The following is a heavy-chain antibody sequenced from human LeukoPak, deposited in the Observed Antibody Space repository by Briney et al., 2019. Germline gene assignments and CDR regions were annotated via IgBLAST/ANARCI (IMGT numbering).Heavy chain of an antibody. V-gene: IGHV3-23*01. CDR2: ISGSGGST. D-gene: IGHD3-22*01. J-gene: IGHJ6*03. CDR1: GFTFSSYA. Sequence: GGSLRLSCAASGFTFSSYAMSWVRQAPGKGLEWVSAISGSGGSTYYADSVKGRFTISRDNSKNTLYLQMNSLRAEDTAVYYCAKKPHDYYDSGDYGWYYYYYMDVWGKGTTVTVSS. CDR3: AKKPHDYYDSGDYGWYYYYYMDV.